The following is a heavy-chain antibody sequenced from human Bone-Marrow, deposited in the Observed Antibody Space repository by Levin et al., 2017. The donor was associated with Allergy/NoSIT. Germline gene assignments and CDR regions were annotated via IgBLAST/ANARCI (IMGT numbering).Heavy chain of an antibody. CDR3: AKDMQTSGWRSTFDY. D-gene: IGHD6-19*01. CDR2: ISASGITT. Sequence: PGGSLRLSCVTSGFTFSDYAMSWVCQAPGKGLEWVSSISASGITTYYADSVKGRLNISRDNSKNTLYLQMNSLGAEDTAVYYCAKDMQTSGWRSTFDYWGQGTLVTVSS. V-gene: IGHV3-23*01. J-gene: IGHJ4*02. CDR1: GFTFSDYA.